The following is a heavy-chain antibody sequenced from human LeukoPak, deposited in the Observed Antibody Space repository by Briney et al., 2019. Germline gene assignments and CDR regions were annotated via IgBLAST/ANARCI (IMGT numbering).Heavy chain of an antibody. CDR3: TTRWGIVGATPAVY. CDR2: IRSKTNNYAT. Sequence: QSGGSLRLSCAASGFTFSGSAMHWVRQASGKGLEWVGRIRSKTNNYATAYAASMKGRFTISRDDSKNTAYLQMNSLKTEDTAVYYCTTRWGIVGATPAVYWGQGTLVTVSS. J-gene: IGHJ4*02. CDR1: GFTFSGSA. V-gene: IGHV3-73*01. D-gene: IGHD1-26*01.